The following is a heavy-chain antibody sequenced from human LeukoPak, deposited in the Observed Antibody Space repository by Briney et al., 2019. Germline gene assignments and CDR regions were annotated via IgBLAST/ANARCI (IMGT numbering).Heavy chain of an antibody. D-gene: IGHD3-10*01. CDR3: ARDSESSSGSYLGDIDYYYYYGMDV. CDR2: INPSGGST. CDR1: GYTFTSYY. J-gene: IGHJ6*04. Sequence: ASVKVSCKASGYTFTSYYMHWVRQAPGQGLEWMGIINPSGGSTSYAQKFHGRVTMTRDTSTSTVYMELSSLRSEDTAVYYCARDSESSSGSYLGDIDYYYYYGMDVWGKGTTVTVSS. V-gene: IGHV1-46*01.